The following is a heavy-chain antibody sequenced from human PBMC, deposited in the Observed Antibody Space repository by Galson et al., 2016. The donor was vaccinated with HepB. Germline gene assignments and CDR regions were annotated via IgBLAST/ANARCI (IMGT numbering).Heavy chain of an antibody. CDR2: IIPIFGTA. D-gene: IGHD4-17*01. V-gene: IGHV1-69*06. J-gene: IGHJ4*02. CDR3: ARESFHKATTVTPNEAVSDY. CDR1: GGTFSNSA. Sequence: SVKVSCKASGGTFSNSAISWVRQAPGQGLEWMGGIIPIFGTANYAQKFQGRVTITADKSTSTAYMELSSLRSEDTAVYYCARESFHKATTVTPNEAVSDYWGQGTLVTVSS.